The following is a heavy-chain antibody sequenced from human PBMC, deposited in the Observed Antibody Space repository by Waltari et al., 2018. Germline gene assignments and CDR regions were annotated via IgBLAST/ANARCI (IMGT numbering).Heavy chain of an antibody. J-gene: IGHJ4*02. CDR1: GFNFSSYW. D-gene: IGHD3-9*01. V-gene: IGHV3-7*01. CDR2: IKQDGSEK. Sequence: EVRLVESGGGWVQPGGSLRLSCAASGFNFSSYWMSGVRQARGEGVEWVAKIKQDGSEKYLGAAVGGRSTVTEDNDKNVLYLQMSSLRAEDTAVYCCAGVDWAGGFDYWGQGTLVTVSS. CDR3: AGVDWAGGFDY.